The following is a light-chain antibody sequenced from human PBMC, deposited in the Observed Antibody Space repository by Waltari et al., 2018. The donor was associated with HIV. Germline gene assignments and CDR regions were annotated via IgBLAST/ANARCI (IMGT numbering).Light chain of an antibody. Sequence: QSALTQPPSASGSPGQSGTISCTGTRSDVGGDNYVSWYHQHPGKAPKRLSLDVRKRPSGVPDRFSVSKSGNTAFLTVSGLQAADEADYYCKSYAGSNNPYVYGTVPKVPVL. CDR2: DVR. CDR1: RSDVGGDNY. J-gene: IGLJ1*01. CDR3: KSYAGSNNPYV. V-gene: IGLV2-8*01.